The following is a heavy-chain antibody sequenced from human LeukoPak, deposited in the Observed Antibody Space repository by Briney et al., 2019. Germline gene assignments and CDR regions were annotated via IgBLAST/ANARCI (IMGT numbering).Heavy chain of an antibody. V-gene: IGHV1-18*01. Sequence: ASVKVSCKAAGYTFTTYGISWVRQAPEQGLEGMGWISGYNDNTKYAPNFQGRVTVSTDTSTTTAYMELRSLRSDDTAVYYCARDWWYGDYSIGNNWGQGTLVTVSS. D-gene: IGHD4-17*01. CDR3: ARDWWYGDYSIGNN. CDR1: GYTFTTYG. CDR2: ISGYNDNT. J-gene: IGHJ4*02.